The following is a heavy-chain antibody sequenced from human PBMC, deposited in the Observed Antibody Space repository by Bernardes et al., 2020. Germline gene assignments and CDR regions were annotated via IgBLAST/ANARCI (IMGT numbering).Heavy chain of an antibody. J-gene: IGHJ5*02. Sequence: SETLSLTCTVSGGSISSSNFYWGWVRQPPGKGLEWIGTAYSSGNTYYSPSLKSRVTISVDTSKNQFSLRLSSVTAADTAVYYCARRPYNWNYNWFDPWGQGTLVTVSS. V-gene: IGHV4-39*01. CDR2: AYSSGNT. D-gene: IGHD1-7*01. CDR3: ARRPYNWNYNWFDP. CDR1: GGSISSSNFY.